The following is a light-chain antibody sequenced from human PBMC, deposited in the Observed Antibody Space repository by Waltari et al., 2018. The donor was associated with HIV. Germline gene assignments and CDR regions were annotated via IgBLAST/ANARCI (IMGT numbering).Light chain of an antibody. V-gene: IGLV1-47*01. CDR2: RNK. Sequence: QSVLTQPPSASETPGQRVTISCSGSGSNIGSNYVYWYQHLPGKAPKLPIYRNKQRPSGVPDRFSGSKSGTSASLAISGLRSEDEADYYCAAWGDSLTSFVFGTGTKVTVL. CDR1: GSNIGSNY. CDR3: AAWGDSLTSFV. J-gene: IGLJ1*01.